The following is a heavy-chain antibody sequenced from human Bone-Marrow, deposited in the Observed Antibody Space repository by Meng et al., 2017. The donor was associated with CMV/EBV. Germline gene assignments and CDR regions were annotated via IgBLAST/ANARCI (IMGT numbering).Heavy chain of an antibody. J-gene: IGHJ6*02. Sequence: SLKISCAASGFTFDDYAMHWVRQAPGKGLEWVSGISWNSGSLGYADSVKGRFTISRDNAKNSLYLQMNSLRAEDTAVYYCARGGGYCSSTSCYSHYYYGMDVWGQGTTVTVSS. CDR1: GFTFDDYA. V-gene: IGHV3-9*01. CDR2: ISWNSGSL. CDR3: ARGGGYCSSTSCYSHYYYGMDV. D-gene: IGHD2-2*01.